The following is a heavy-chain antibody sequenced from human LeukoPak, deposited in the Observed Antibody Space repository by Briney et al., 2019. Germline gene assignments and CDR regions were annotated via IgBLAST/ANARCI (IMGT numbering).Heavy chain of an antibody. D-gene: IGHD1-26*01. CDR3: ASDQFGMGAYLDY. V-gene: IGHV1-69*05. J-gene: IGHJ4*02. CDR2: IIPIFGTA. CDR1: GGTFSSYA. Sequence: GASVKVSCKASGGTFSSYAISWVRQAPGQGLEWMGGIIPIFGTANYAQKFQGRVTITTDESTSTAYMELSSLRSEDTAVYYCASDQFGMGAYLDYWGQGTLVTVSS.